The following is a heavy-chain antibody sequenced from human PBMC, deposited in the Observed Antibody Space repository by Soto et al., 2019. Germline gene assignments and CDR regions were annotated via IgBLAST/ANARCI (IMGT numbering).Heavy chain of an antibody. CDR3: ARGIAAEFDY. CDR2: IIPILGIA. V-gene: IGHV1-69*02. D-gene: IGHD6-13*01. CDR1: GGTFSSYT. Sequence: GASVKVSCKASGGTFSSYTISWVRQAPGQGLEWKGRIIPILGIANYAQKFQGRVTITADKSTSTAYMELSSLRSEDTAVYYCARGIAAEFDYWGQGTLVTVSS. J-gene: IGHJ4*02.